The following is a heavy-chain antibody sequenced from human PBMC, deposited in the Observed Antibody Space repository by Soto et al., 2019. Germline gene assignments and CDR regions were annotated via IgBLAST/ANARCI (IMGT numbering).Heavy chain of an antibody. CDR3: ARDKGYSYEYYMDV. CDR1: GGTFSSYT. Sequence: ASVKVSCKASGGTFSSYTISWVRQAPGQGLEWMGRIIPILGIANYAQKFQGRVTITADKSTSTAYMELSSLRSEDTAVYCCARDKGYSYEYYMDVWGKGTTVTVSS. J-gene: IGHJ6*03. V-gene: IGHV1-69*04. D-gene: IGHD5-18*01. CDR2: IIPILGIA.